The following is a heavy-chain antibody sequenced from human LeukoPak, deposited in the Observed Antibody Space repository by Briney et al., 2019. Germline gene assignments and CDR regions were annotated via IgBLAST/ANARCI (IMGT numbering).Heavy chain of an antibody. J-gene: IGHJ4*02. CDR3: ARDTGAHKYSSGWPFDY. CDR1: GYTFTGYY. CDR2: INPNSGGT. Sequence: GASVKVSCKASGYTFTGYYMHWVRQAPGQGLEWMGWINPNSGGTNYAQKLQGRVTMTTDTSTSTAYMELRSLRSDDTAVYYCARDTGAHKYSSGWPFDYWGQGTLVTVSS. D-gene: IGHD6-19*01. V-gene: IGHV1-2*02.